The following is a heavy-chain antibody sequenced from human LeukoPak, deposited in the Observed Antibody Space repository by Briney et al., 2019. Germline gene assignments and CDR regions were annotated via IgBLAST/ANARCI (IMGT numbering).Heavy chain of an antibody. Sequence: GGSLRLSCVVSGFTFSSYSMNWVRQAPGKGLEWVSYISSSSSTIYYADSVKGRFTISRDNAKNSLYLQMNSLRAEDTAVYYCARGVDYYDSTGHFDYWGQGTLVTVSS. CDR3: ARGVDYYDSTGHFDY. CDR2: ISSSSSTI. D-gene: IGHD3-22*01. J-gene: IGHJ4*02. CDR1: GFTFSSYS. V-gene: IGHV3-48*01.